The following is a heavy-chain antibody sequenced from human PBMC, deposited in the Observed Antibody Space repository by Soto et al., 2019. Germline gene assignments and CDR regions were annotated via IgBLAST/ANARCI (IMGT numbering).Heavy chain of an antibody. CDR2: IIPIFGTA. J-gene: IGHJ5*02. D-gene: IGHD3-10*01. CDR1: GGTFSSYA. Sequence: SVKVSCKASGGTFSSYAISWVRQAPGQGLEWMGGIIPIFGTANYAQKFQGRVTITADESTSTAYMELSSLRSEDTAVYYCAKHMVRGVITVLFDPWGQGTPVTVS. CDR3: AKHMVRGVITVLFDP. V-gene: IGHV1-69*13.